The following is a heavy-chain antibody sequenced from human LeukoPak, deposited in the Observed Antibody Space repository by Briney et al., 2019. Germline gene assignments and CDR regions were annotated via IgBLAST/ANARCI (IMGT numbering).Heavy chain of an antibody. Sequence: GGSLRLSCAASGFTFDDYPMHWVRQAPGKGLEWVSGISWNSGSIGYADSVKGRFTISRDNAKNSLYLQMNSLRAEDTAVYYCAKADGSGWYRGGYFDYWGQGTLVTVSS. CDR2: ISWNSGSI. J-gene: IGHJ4*02. CDR1: GFTFDDYP. D-gene: IGHD6-19*01. V-gene: IGHV3-9*01. CDR3: AKADGSGWYRGGYFDY.